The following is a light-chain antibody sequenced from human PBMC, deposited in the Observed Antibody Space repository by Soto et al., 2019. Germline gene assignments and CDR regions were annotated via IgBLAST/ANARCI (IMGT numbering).Light chain of an antibody. V-gene: IGKV1-33*01. Sequence: HRVTITCQASQDISNYLNWYQQKPGKAPKLLIYDASNLETGVPSRFSGSGSGTDFTFTISSLQPEDIATYYCQQWITFGQGTRLEIK. CDR2: DAS. J-gene: IGKJ5*01. CDR1: QDISNY. CDR3: QQWIT.